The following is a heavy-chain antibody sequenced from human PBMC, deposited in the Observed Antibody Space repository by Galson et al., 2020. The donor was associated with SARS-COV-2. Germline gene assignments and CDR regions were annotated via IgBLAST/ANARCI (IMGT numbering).Heavy chain of an antibody. D-gene: IGHD2-21*01. V-gene: IGHV3-53*04. CDR2: IYSGGNT. CDR3: ARVVRSGGAWYYNY. Sequence: TGGSLRLSCAASGFTVNTNYMTWVRQAPGKGLEWVSTIYSGGNTYYADSLKGRFTISRQNSENTLYLQMNSLRTDDMAVYYCARVVRSGGAWYYNYWGQGTLVTVSS. CDR1: GFTVNTNY. J-gene: IGHJ4*02.